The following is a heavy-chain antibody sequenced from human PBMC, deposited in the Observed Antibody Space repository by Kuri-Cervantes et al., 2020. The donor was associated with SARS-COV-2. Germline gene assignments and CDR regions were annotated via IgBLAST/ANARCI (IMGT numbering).Heavy chain of an antibody. D-gene: IGHD1-26*01. CDR2: ISSSSSYI. Sequence: GESLKISCAASGFTFSSYSMNWVRQAPGKGLEWVSSISSSSSYIYYADSVKGRFTISRDNAKNSLYLQMNSLRAEDTAVYYCAKVATKWELLWYYFDYWGQGTLVTVSS. V-gene: IGHV3-21*01. CDR3: AKVATKWELLWYYFDY. CDR1: GFTFSSYS. J-gene: IGHJ4*02.